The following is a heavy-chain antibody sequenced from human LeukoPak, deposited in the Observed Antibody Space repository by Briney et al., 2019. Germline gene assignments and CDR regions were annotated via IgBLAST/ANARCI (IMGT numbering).Heavy chain of an antibody. CDR1: GGTFSSYA. CDR3: AITMVRGVIRDFDY. J-gene: IGHJ4*02. CDR2: IISIFGTA. D-gene: IGHD3-10*01. V-gene: IGHV1-69*13. Sequence: SVKVSCKASGGTFSSYAISWVRQAPGQGLEWMGGIISIFGTANYAQKFQGRVTITADESTSTAYMELSSLRSEDTAVYYCAITMVRGVIRDFDYWGQGTLVTVSS.